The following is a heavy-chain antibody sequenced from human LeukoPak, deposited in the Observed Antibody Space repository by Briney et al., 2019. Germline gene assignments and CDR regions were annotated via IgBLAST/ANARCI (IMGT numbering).Heavy chain of an antibody. Sequence: ASVKVSCKASGYTFNTYGISWVRQAPGQGLEWMGWISPYNGNTNYAQRLQDRVTMTTDTSTNTAYMELRSLRSDDTAVYYCARDLGQYELLLPLDYWGQGTLLTVSS. CDR2: ISPYNGNT. CDR3: ARDLGQYELLLPLDY. CDR1: GYTFNTYG. J-gene: IGHJ4*02. D-gene: IGHD2-15*01. V-gene: IGHV1-18*01.